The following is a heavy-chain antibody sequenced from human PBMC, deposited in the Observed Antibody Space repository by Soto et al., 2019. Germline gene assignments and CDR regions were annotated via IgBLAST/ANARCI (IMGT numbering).Heavy chain of an antibody. CDR1: GFTFSTYS. D-gene: IGHD6-19*01. V-gene: IGHV3-23*01. CDR2: IRDSGHST. CDR3: ARVKAQILSSGWYGGDDI. J-gene: IGHJ3*02. Sequence: EVQLLESGGGLVQPGGSLRLSCAASGFTFSTYSMTWVRQAPGKGLEWVSTIRDSGHSTHYADSVRGRFAISRDNSKNKLFLQMNSLRAEDTAVYYCARVKAQILSSGWYGGDDIWGQGTMVTVSS.